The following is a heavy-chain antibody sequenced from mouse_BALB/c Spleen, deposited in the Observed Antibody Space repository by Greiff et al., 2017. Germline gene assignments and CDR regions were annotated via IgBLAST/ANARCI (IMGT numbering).Heavy chain of an antibody. V-gene: IGHV5-17*02. CDR3: ARWGTATDYAMDY. Sequence: EVQRVESGGGLVKPGGSLKLSCAASGFTFSSYAMSWVRQTPEKGLEWVAYISSGSSTIYYADTVKGRFTISRDNPKNTLFLQMTSLRSEDTAMYYCARWGTATDYAMDYWGQGTSVTVSS. J-gene: IGHJ4*01. CDR1: GFTFSSYA. D-gene: IGHD1-2*01. CDR2: ISSGSSTI.